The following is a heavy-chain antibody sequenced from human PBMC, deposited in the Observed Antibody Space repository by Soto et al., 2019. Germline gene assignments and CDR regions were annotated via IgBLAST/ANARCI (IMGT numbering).Heavy chain of an antibody. V-gene: IGHV3-23*01. J-gene: IGHJ6*02. CDR2: VSGSGDST. CDR1: GLTFSIYG. D-gene: IGHD2-8*02. Sequence: SGGSLRLSCAASGLTFSIYGMSWVRRAPGKGLEWVSAVSGSGDSTYYADSVKGRFTISRDNSKNTLYLQMNSLRAEDAAVYYCAKDSPVLTVWGQGTTVTVSS. CDR3: AKDSPVLTV.